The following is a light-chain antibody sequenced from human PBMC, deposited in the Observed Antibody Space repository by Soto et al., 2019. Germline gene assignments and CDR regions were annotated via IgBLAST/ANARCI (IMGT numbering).Light chain of an antibody. CDR1: SSDVWSYNL. V-gene: IGLV2-23*02. CDR3: CSSARRNTHVI. J-gene: IGLJ2*01. Sequence: QSALTQPASVSGSPGQSITISCTGTSSDVWSYNLVSWYQQHPGKVPKLIIYEVSERPSGVSNRFSGSKSGNTASLTISGLQAEDEADDYCSSARRNTHVICGGGTKLTVL. CDR2: EVS.